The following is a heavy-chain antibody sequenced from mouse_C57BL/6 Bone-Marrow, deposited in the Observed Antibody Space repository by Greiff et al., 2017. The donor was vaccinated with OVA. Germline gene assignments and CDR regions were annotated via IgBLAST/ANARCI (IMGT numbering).Heavy chain of an antibody. CDR1: GFTFSDYG. CDR2: ISSGSSTI. Sequence: EVKVVESGGGLVKPGGSLKLSCAASGFTFSDYGMHWVRQAPEKGLEWVAYISSGSSTIYYADTVKGRFTISRDNTKNTRFLQMTSLRSEDTAMYYCARDSWDEFDYWGQGTTLTVSS. D-gene: IGHD4-1*01. V-gene: IGHV5-17*01. CDR3: ARDSWDEFDY. J-gene: IGHJ2*01.